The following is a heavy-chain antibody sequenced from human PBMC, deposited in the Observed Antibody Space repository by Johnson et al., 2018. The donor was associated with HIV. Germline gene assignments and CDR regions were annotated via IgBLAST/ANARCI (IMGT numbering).Heavy chain of an antibody. J-gene: IGHJ3*02. V-gene: IGHV3-23*04. CDR1: GFTFSTYA. Sequence: VQLVESGGGLVKPGGSLRLSCTASGFTFSTYAMSWVRQAPGKGLEWVSSMRVSDGSTYYADTVQGRFTISRDNSKSTVYLQMNSLRVEDTAVYSCAKDLSYPKTRAFDIWGQGTMVTVSS. CDR2: MRVSDGST. CDR3: AKDLSYPKTRAFDI. D-gene: IGHD2/OR15-2a*01.